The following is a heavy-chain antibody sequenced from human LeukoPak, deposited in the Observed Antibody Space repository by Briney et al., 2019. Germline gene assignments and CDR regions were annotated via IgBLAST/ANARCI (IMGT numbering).Heavy chain of an antibody. J-gene: IGHJ6*02. CDR3: ATYEFLVTTGVDV. CDR1: GFTFSSYN. Sequence: PGGSLRLSCAASGFTFSSYNMHSVRQTPGKGLEWVSSISSGSSYIFYADSVKGRFTISRDNAKNSLYLQMNSLRVEDTAVYYCATYEFLVTTGVDVWGQGTTVTVSS. CDR2: ISSGSSYI. V-gene: IGHV3-21*01. D-gene: IGHD3-9*01.